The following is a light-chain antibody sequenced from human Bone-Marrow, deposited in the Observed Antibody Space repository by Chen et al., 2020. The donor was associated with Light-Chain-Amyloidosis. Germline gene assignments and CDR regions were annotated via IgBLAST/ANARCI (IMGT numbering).Light chain of an antibody. Sequence: DIQMTQSSSSLSASVGDRDTITCRASQNINNYLHWFQQKPGKAPNLLIYAGSTLQSGVPSRFSASGSETDFTLTISSLQYEDFATYYCQQTYDIPRTFGQGTKVEIK. CDR3: QQTYDIPRT. J-gene: IGKJ1*01. CDR2: AGS. CDR1: QNINNY. V-gene: IGKV1-39*01.